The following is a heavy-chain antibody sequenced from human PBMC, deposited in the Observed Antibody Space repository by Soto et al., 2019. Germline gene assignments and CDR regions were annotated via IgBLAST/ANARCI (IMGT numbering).Heavy chain of an antibody. V-gene: IGHV3-74*01. CDR1: GFTFSSDW. D-gene: IGHD3-10*01. CDR2: LNGVGTTA. J-gene: IGHJ4*02. CDR3: ARGPYGWFGFDY. Sequence: EVQLVESGGGLVQPGGSLRLSCAGSGFTFSSDWMHWVRQDPGKGLVWVSRLNGVGTTANYADSVKGRFTISRDNAKNTLFLQMNSLTAEDTALYYCARGPYGWFGFDYWGQGTLVTVSS.